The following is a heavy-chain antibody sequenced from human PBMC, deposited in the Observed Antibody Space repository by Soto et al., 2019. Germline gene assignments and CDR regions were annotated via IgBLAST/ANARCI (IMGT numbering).Heavy chain of an antibody. D-gene: IGHD6-19*01. Sequence: SVKVSCKASGGTFSSYAISWVRQAPGQGLEWMGGIIPIFGTANYAQKFQGRVTITADESTSTAYIELSSLRSEDTAEYYCARGSPEIIAVAPDAFDIWGQGTMVTVSS. J-gene: IGHJ3*02. V-gene: IGHV1-69*13. CDR3: ARGSPEIIAVAPDAFDI. CDR2: IIPIFGTA. CDR1: GGTFSSYA.